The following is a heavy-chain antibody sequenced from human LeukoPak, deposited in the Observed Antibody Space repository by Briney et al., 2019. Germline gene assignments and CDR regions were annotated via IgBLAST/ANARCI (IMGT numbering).Heavy chain of an antibody. CDR1: GFTFSSYS. CDR3: ARGFPYDDPTEGYYYLMDV. CDR2: ISYNGYNK. D-gene: IGHD4-17*01. J-gene: IGHJ6*02. V-gene: IGHV3-30-3*01. Sequence: GGSLRLTCAASGFTFSSYSLHWVRQAPGKGLEWVSVISYNGYNKYYADSVKGRFTLSRDSSNNMFYVQMNSLRPEDTAVYYCARGFPYDDPTEGYYYLMDVWGQGTTVTVSS.